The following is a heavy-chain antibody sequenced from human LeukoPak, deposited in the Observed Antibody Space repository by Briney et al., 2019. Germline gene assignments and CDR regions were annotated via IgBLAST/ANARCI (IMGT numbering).Heavy chain of an antibody. CDR3: ARRLYYYYGTDV. CDR1: GFTFSDYW. Sequence: PGGSLRLSCAASGFTFSDYWMSWVRQAPGKGLEWVANINQDGSEKYYVASVTGRFTISRVNAKNSLYLQMNSLRVEDTAVYYCARRLYYYYGTDVWGQGTPVTVSS. V-gene: IGHV3-7*01. J-gene: IGHJ6*02. D-gene: IGHD3-16*01. CDR2: INQDGSEK.